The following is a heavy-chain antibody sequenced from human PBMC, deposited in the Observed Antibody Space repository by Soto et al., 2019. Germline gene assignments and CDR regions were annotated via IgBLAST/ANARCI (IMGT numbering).Heavy chain of an antibody. CDR3: ATSSGALAATFPYYFDY. D-gene: IGHD2-15*01. CDR2: ISSASSTI. V-gene: IGHV3-11*01. J-gene: IGHJ4*02. CDR1: GFRFNDYY. Sequence: LRLSCAAAGFRFNDYYMTWIRQAPGKGLEWISYISSASSTIYYAHSVKGRFTISRDNAKNSLYLQMNSLRAEDTAVYYCATSSGALAATFPYYFDYWGQGTLVTVSS.